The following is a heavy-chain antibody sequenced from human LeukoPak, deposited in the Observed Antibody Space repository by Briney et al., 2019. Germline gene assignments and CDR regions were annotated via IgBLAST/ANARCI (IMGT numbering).Heavy chain of an antibody. CDR1: GYTFTSYG. J-gene: IGHJ4*02. Sequence: ASVKVSCKASGYTFTSYGINWVRQATGQGLEWMGWMSPNSGNTGYAQKFQGRVTMTRNTSISTAYMELSSLRSEDTAVYYCARGSITMVRGVISPWGQGTLVTVSS. D-gene: IGHD3-10*01. CDR2: MSPNSGNT. CDR3: ARGSITMVRGVISP. V-gene: IGHV1-8*01.